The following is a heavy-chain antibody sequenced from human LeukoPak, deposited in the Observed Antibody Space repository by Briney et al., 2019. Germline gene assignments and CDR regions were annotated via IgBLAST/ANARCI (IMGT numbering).Heavy chain of an antibody. Sequence: PSETLSLTCAVYGGSFSGYYWSWIRQPPGKGLEWIGEINHSGSTNYNPSLKSRVTISVDTSKNQFSLKLSSVTAADTAVYYCARGLADRHLFDYWGQGTLVTVSS. CDR3: ARGLADRHLFDY. D-gene: IGHD6-13*01. CDR2: INHSGST. V-gene: IGHV4-34*01. J-gene: IGHJ4*02. CDR1: GGSFSGYY.